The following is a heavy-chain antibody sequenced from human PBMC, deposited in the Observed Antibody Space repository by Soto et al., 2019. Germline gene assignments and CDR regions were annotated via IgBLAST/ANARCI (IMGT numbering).Heavy chain of an antibody. CDR3: ARGGSSGWYAGYCCYYMDV. CDR2: ISAYNGNT. Sequence: ASVKVSCKASGYTFTSYGISWVRQAPGQGLEWMGWISAYNGNTNYAQKLQGRVTMTTDTSTSTAYMELRSLRSDDTAVYYCARGGSSGWYAGYCCYYMDVWGKGTTVTVSS. D-gene: IGHD6-19*01. CDR1: GYTFTSYG. J-gene: IGHJ6*03. V-gene: IGHV1-18*01.